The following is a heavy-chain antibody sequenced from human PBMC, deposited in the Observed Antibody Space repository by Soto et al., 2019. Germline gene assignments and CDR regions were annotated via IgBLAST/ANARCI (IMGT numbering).Heavy chain of an antibody. Sequence: SQTLSLTSTVSGGSISNYYWSCIRQPPGKGLEWVGFIYYTGSTRYSPTLQSRLTISVDTSKNLFSLKLSSVTAADTAVYYCARYRAGGGAYDFWAQGTMVT. CDR2: IYYTGST. V-gene: IGHV4-59*01. J-gene: IGHJ3*01. CDR3: ARYRAGGGAYDF. CDR1: GGSISNYY. D-gene: IGHD2-21*01.